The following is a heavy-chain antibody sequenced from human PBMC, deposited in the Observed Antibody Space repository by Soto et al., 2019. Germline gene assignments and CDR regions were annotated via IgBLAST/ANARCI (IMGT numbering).Heavy chain of an antibody. D-gene: IGHD3-10*01. CDR1: GGSISSGDYY. V-gene: IGHV4-30-4*01. CDR3: ARARDQALYYYYGMDV. J-gene: IGHJ6*02. CDR2: ICYSGST. Sequence: TSETLSLTCTVSGGSISSGDYYWSWIRQPPGKGLEWIGYICYSGSTYYNPSLKSRVTISVDTSKNQFSLKLSSVTAADTAVYYCARARDQALYYYYGMDVWGQGTTVTVSS.